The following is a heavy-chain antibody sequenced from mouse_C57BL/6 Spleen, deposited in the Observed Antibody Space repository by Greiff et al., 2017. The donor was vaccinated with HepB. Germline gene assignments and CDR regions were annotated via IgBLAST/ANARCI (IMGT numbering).Heavy chain of an antibody. Sequence: VQLQQSGPELVKPGASVKISCKASGYAFSSSWMNWVKQRPGKGLEWIGRIYPGDGDTNYNGKFKGKATLTADKSSSTAYMQLSSLTSEDSAVYFCATIYYYGRGYWGQGTSVTVSS. CDR1: GYAFSSSW. V-gene: IGHV1-82*01. CDR3: ATIYYYGRGY. J-gene: IGHJ4*01. CDR2: IYPGDGDT.